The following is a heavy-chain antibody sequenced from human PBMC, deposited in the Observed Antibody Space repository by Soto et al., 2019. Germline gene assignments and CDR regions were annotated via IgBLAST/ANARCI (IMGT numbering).Heavy chain of an antibody. CDR1: GFSLSNSDMG. J-gene: IGHJ4*02. Sequence: QITLKESGPSLVKPTQTLTLICTVSGFSLSNSDMGVCWIRQPPGKALEWLALIYWNDVNRYSPALKSRLTVTKDTYHNQVVITMTNSDPSDTATYYCVHIHLGDTPSRWGQGTLVTVSS. CDR3: VHIHLGDTPSR. V-gene: IGHV2-5*01. CDR2: IYWNDVN. D-gene: IGHD1-26*01.